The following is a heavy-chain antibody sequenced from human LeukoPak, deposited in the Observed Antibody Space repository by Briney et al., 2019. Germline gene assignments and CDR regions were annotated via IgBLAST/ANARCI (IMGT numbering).Heavy chain of an antibody. Sequence: MGWINANTGNPTYAQGFTGRFVFSLDTSVSTAYLQISSLKAEDTAVYYCARVEEGYSSSPWGQGTLVTVSS. J-gene: IGHJ5*02. V-gene: IGHV7-4-1*02. D-gene: IGHD6-13*01. CDR2: INANTGNP. CDR3: ARVEEGYSSSP.